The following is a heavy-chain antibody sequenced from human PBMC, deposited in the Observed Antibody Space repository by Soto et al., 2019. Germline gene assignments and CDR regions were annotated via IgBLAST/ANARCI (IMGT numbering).Heavy chain of an antibody. CDR2: IRVYTGNT. D-gene: IGHD4-17*01. Sequence: QVQLVQSGGEVTKPGASVKVSCKSSGYTFTSYGVSWVRQAPGQGLEWLGWIRVYTGNTKHAQKFKDRVTLTTEASTSTAYMELRSLRSDDTAVYYCARARGTTDRCYTHHSAAWGQGTTVTVAS. CDR1: GYTFTSYG. V-gene: IGHV1-18*04. CDR3: ARARGTTDRCYTHHSAA. J-gene: IGHJ6*02.